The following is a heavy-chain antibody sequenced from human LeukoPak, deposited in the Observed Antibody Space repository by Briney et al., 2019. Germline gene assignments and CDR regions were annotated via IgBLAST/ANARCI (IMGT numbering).Heavy chain of an antibody. Sequence: ASVKVSCKASGYMFTAYYINWVRQSPGLGLEWLGWINPNSGATNYAQKVQGRVTMTSDTSTSTAYVELNSLRSDDTAVYFCARLNSGNLRGILYWGQGSLVTVSS. D-gene: IGHD3-10*01. CDR3: ARLNSGNLRGILY. CDR1: GYMFTAYY. CDR2: INPNSGAT. V-gene: IGHV1-2*02. J-gene: IGHJ4*02.